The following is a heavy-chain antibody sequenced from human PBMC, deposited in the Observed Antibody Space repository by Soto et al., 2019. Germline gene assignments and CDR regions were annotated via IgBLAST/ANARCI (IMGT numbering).Heavy chain of an antibody. CDR3: ARHPGGRGYYYGMDV. V-gene: IGHV1-69*12. Sequence: QVQLVQSGAEVKKPGSSVKVSCKATGGTFSSYAISWVRQAPGQGLEWMGEIIPIFGTANYAQKFQGRVTITADESTRTAYIELSSLRSEDTAVYYCARHPGGRGYYYGMDVWGQRTTVTVSS. D-gene: IGHD2-15*01. CDR2: IIPIFGTA. CDR1: GGTFSSYA. J-gene: IGHJ6*02.